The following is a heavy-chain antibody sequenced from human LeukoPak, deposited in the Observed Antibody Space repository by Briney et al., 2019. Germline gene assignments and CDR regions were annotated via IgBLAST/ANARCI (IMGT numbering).Heavy chain of an antibody. D-gene: IGHD4-17*01. Sequence: GGSLRLSCAASGFTVSSNYMTWVRQAPGKGLEWVSVTYSGGSTYYADSVKGRFTISRDNAKNSLYLQMNSLRAEDTAVYYCARDSPGDYYHSWGQGTLVTVSS. J-gene: IGHJ5*02. CDR2: TYSGGST. V-gene: IGHV3-66*01. CDR1: GFTVSSNY. CDR3: ARDSPGDYYHS.